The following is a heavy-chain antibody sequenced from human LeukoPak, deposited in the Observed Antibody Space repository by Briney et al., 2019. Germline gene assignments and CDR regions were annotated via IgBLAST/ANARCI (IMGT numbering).Heavy chain of an antibody. CDR1: GDSISNYF. V-gene: IGHV4-4*07. Sequence: SETLSLTCTVSGDSISNYFWSWIRQPAGKGLEWIGRIYAGEGAKYNPSLETRVTVSVDTSTNQLSLKLSSVTAADTAVYYCAREGYSYGYYFDYWGQGTLVAVSS. CDR2: IYAGEGA. D-gene: IGHD5-18*01. J-gene: IGHJ4*02. CDR3: AREGYSYGYYFDY.